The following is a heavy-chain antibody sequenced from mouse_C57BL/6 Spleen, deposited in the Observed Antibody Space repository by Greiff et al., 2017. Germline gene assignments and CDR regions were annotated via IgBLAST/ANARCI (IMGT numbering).Heavy chain of an antibody. J-gene: IGHJ1*03. CDR3: ARRVYYGNYVGYFDV. Sequence: VQLQQPGAELVKPGASVKLSCKASGYTFTSYWMQWVKQRPGQGLEWIGEIDPPDSYTNYNQKFKGKATLTVDTSSSTAYMQLSSLTSEDSAVYYCARRVYYGNYVGYFDVWGTGTTVTVSS. CDR2: IDPPDSYT. D-gene: IGHD2-1*01. V-gene: IGHV1-50*01. CDR1: GYTFTSYW.